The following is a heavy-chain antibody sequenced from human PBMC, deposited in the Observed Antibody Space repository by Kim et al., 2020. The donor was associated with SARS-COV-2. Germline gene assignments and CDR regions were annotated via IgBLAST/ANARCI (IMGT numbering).Heavy chain of an antibody. V-gene: IGHV3-33*01. CDR1: GFTFSSYG. Sequence: GGSLRLSRAASGFTFSSYGMHWVRQAPGKGLEWVAVIWYDGSNKYYADSVKGRFTISRDNSKNTLYLQMNSLRAEDTAVYYCASLDYGDYASDNKDVWGQGTTVTVSS. D-gene: IGHD4-17*01. J-gene: IGHJ6*02. CDR3: ASLDYGDYASDNKDV. CDR2: IWYDGSNK.